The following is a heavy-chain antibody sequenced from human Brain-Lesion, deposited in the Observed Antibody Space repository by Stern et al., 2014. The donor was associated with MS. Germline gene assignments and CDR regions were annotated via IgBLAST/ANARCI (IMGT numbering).Heavy chain of an antibody. J-gene: IGHJ6*02. CDR1: GYTFTNYW. CDR3: ARGSVAATMGAMDV. V-gene: IGHV5-51*01. D-gene: IGHD6-19*01. CDR2: IHPSDSDT. Sequence: VQLVESGAEVKKPGESLKISCKGSGYTFTNYWIGWVRQMPGKGLERMGIIHPSDSDTRYSPSFQGQVIISADKSINTAYLQWSSLKASDTAMYYCARGSVAATMGAMDVWGQGTTVTVSS.